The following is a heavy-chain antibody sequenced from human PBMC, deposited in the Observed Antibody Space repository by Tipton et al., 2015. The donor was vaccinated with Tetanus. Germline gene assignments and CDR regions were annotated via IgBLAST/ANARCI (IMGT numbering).Heavy chain of an antibody. CDR2: ITPIFGTT. Sequence: QVQLVQSGPEVKKPGSSVKVSCKASGGTFTNYALSWVRQAPGQGLEWVGGITPIFGTTNSAPKFQGRVTITADESTNTAYMELSSLRSEATAVYSCARAPTRIPRPSDSGARGPQLPVSS. CDR3: ARAPTRIPRPSDS. V-gene: IGHV1-69*01. CDR1: GGTFTNYA. J-gene: IGHJ5*01.